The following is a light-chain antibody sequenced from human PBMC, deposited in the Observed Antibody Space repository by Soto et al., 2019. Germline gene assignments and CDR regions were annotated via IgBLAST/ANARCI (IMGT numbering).Light chain of an antibody. CDR2: EVS. Sequence: QSALTQPASVSGSPGQSITISCTGTSSDVGPYNYVSWYQQHPGKDPKVMIYEVSNRPSGVSNRFSGSKSGNTASLTISGLQAEDEADYYCSSYTTSSTVVFGGGTKLTVL. CDR3: SSYTTSSTVV. J-gene: IGLJ2*01. CDR1: SSDVGPYNY. V-gene: IGLV2-14*01.